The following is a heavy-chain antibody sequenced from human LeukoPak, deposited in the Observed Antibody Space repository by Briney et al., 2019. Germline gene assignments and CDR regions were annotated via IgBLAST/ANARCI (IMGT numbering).Heavy chain of an antibody. D-gene: IGHD4-17*01. Sequence: GGSLRLSCAASGFTFSSYSMNWVRQAPGKGLEWVSAISGSGGSTYYADSVKGRFTISRDNSKNTLYLQMNSLRAEDTAVYYCAKGFSDYGDSPLAYFQHWGQGTLVTVSS. V-gene: IGHV3-23*01. CDR2: ISGSGGST. J-gene: IGHJ1*01. CDR3: AKGFSDYGDSPLAYFQH. CDR1: GFTFSSYS.